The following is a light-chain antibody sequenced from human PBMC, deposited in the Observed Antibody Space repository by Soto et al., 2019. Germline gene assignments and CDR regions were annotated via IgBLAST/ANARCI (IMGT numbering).Light chain of an antibody. CDR2: ADN. J-gene: IGLJ2*01. CDR1: SSNIGAGYD. Sequence: QSVLTQTPSVSGAPGQKMTMSCTGSSSNIGAGYDVHWYQQLPGAAPRLLIYADNNRPSGVPDRFSASNSGTSASLAITGLQGEDEAVYYCQSYDTSLSGVIFGAGTKLTVL. CDR3: QSYDTSLSGVI. V-gene: IGLV1-40*01.